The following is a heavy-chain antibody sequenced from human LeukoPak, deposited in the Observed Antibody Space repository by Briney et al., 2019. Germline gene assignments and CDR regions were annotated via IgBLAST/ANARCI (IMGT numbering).Heavy chain of an antibody. CDR1: GFTFSSYS. Sequence: GGSLRLSCAASGFTFSSYSMNWVRQAPGKGLEWVSSISSSSSYIYYADSVKGRFTISRDNAKNSLYLQMNSLRAEDTAVYYCARDMSYYYGMDVWGQGTTVAVSS. CDR2: ISSSSSYI. CDR3: ARDMSYYYGMDV. D-gene: IGHD3-16*01. J-gene: IGHJ6*02. V-gene: IGHV3-21*01.